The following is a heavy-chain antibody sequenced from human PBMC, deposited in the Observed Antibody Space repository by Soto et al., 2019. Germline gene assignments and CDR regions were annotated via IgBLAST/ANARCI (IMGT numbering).Heavy chain of an antibody. Sequence: SETLSLTCTVSGGSISSYYWSWIRQPPGKGLEWIGYIYYSGSTNYNPSLKSRVTISVDTSKNQFSLKLSSVTAADTAVYYCARHVAENPGDYITPNWFEPWGQGTLVTVSS. CDR2: IYYSGST. V-gene: IGHV4-59*08. D-gene: IGHD4-17*01. CDR3: ARHVAENPGDYITPNWFEP. J-gene: IGHJ5*02. CDR1: GGSISSYY.